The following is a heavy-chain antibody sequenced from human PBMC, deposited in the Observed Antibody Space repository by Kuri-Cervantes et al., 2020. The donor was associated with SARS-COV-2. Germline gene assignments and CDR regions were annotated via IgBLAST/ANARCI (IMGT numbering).Heavy chain of an antibody. V-gene: IGHV4-34*01. D-gene: IGHD2-2*01. Sequence: SETLSLTSAVYGGSLSGYYWSWIRQPPGKGLGWIGEINHSGSTNYNPSLKSRVTISVDKSKNQFSLKLSSLTAADTAVYYCARAFARGVPAALGLGLYYYYGMDVWGQGTTVTVSS. J-gene: IGHJ6*02. CDR2: INHSGST. CDR1: GGSLSGYY. CDR3: ARAFARGVPAALGLGLYYYYGMDV.